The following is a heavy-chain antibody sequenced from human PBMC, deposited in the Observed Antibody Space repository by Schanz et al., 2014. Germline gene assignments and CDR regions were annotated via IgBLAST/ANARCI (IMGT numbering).Heavy chain of an antibody. CDR1: GFTVSSNY. CDR2: MYINSGST. J-gene: IGHJ3*01. V-gene: IGHV3-66*01. CDR3: ARDGGRDGYNLAFDV. Sequence: EVVLVESGGASVQPGGSLRLSCAASGFTVSSNYMSWVRQAPGKGLEWISRMYINSGSTQYADSVKGRFIISRDSSKNTLFLQMNSLRAEDTAVYFCARDGGRDGYNLAFDVWGQGTLVTVSS. D-gene: IGHD5-12*01.